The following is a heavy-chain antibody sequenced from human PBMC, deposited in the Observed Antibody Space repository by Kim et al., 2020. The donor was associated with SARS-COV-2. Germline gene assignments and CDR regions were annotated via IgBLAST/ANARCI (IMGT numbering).Heavy chain of an antibody. Sequence: KYYPDSVKGRFTISRDNSKNTVYLQMNSLRAEDTSLYFCTSDRPNWGFEYWGQGTLVTVSS. CDR3: TSDRPNWGFEY. J-gene: IGHJ4*02. V-gene: IGHV3-33*01. D-gene: IGHD7-27*01. CDR2: K.